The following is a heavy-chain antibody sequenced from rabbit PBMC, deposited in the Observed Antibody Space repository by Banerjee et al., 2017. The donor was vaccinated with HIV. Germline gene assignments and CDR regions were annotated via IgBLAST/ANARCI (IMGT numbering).Heavy chain of an antibody. Sequence: QEQLVESGGGLVKPGGTPTLTCTVSGFSFSSNWICWVRQAPGKGLEWIACIDTSDGDTDYANWPKGRFTISKTSSTTVTLQMTSLTAADTATYFCARNYVNAFDPRGPGTLVTVS. D-gene: IGHD1-1*01. CDR1: GFSFSSNW. J-gene: IGHJ2*01. CDR2: IDTSDGDT. V-gene: IGHV1S45*01. CDR3: ARNYVNAFDP.